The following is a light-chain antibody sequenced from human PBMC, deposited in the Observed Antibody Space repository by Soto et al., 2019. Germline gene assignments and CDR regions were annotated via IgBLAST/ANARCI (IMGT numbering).Light chain of an antibody. CDR1: QGISSY. Sequence: DIQLTQSPSFLSASVGDRVTITCRVSQGISSYLAWYQQKPGKAPKLLINGASTLQSGVPSRFSGSGSGTAFTLTINSLQPEDIVTYYSQQLNSYWYTFGQGTKLEI. CDR2: GAS. J-gene: IGKJ2*01. V-gene: IGKV1-9*01. CDR3: QQLNSYWYT.